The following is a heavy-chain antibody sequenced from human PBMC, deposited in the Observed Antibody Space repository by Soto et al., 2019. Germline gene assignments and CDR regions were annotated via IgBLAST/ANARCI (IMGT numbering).Heavy chain of an antibody. V-gene: IGHV3-23*01. CDR3: AKDSGLPRFGTLIHALDL. D-gene: IGHD3-10*01. Sequence: GGSLRLSCAASGFSITDFAISWVRLAPRKGLEWVATISGGLSTTFYADSVKGRFTISRDTSSNTLYLQLNSLRDDDAAMYYCAKDSGLPRFGTLIHALDLWGPGTLVTVSS. CDR1: GFSITDFA. J-gene: IGHJ4*02. CDR2: ISGGLSTT.